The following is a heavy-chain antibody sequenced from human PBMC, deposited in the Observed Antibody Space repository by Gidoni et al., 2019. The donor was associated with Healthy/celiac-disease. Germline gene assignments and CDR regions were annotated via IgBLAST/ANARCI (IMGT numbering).Heavy chain of an antibody. Sequence: EVQLVESGGGLVKPGGSLRLSCAASGFTFSSYSMNWVRQAPGKGLEWVSSMSSSSSYIYYADAVKGRFTISRDNAKNSLYLQMNSLRAEDTAVYYCARVRTPRIQLWLVSGEFDYWGQGTLVTVSS. CDR3: ARVRTPRIQLWLVSGEFDY. J-gene: IGHJ4*02. D-gene: IGHD5-18*01. V-gene: IGHV3-21*01. CDR1: GFTFSSYS. CDR2: MSSSSSYI.